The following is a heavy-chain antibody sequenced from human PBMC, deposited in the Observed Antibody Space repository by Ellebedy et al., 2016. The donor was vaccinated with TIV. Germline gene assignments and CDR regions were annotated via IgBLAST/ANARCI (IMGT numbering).Heavy chain of an antibody. V-gene: IGHV3-23*01. D-gene: IGHD3-10*02. CDR3: AKDRDGGRLPMSYKWFDP. CDR2: ISSSIGST. CDR1: GFTFSSYA. J-gene: IGHJ5*02. Sequence: PGGSLRLSCAASGFTFSSYAMSWVRQAPGKGLEWVSGISSSIGSTYYADSVKGRFTISRDNSKNTLYLQMNSLRVEDTAVYYCAKDRDGGRLPMSYKWFDPWGQGTLVTVSS.